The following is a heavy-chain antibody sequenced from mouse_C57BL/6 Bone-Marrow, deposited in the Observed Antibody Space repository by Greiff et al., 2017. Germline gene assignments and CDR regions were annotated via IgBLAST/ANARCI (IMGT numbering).Heavy chain of an antibody. CDR3: SEIAY. CDR1: GFNIKDDY. V-gene: IGHV14-4*01. Sequence: EVQGVESGAELVRPGASVKLSCTASGFNIKDDYMHWVKQRPEQGLEWIGWIDPENGDTEYASKFQGKATITVDTSSNTAYLQLSSLTSEDTAVYYCSEIAYWGQGTLVTVSA. J-gene: IGHJ3*01. CDR2: IDPENGDT.